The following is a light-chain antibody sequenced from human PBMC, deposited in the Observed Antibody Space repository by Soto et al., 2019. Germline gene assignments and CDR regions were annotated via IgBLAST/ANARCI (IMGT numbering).Light chain of an antibody. CDR3: ATCDSSLSAGV. CDR1: SSNIGNNY. Sequence: QSVLTQPPSVSAAPGQKVTISCSGSSSNIGNNYVSWYQQLPGTAPKLLIYDNDKRPSGIPDRFSGSKSGTSATLGVTGLQTGDEADYNCATCDSSLSAGVFGGGTKVTVL. J-gene: IGLJ2*01. CDR2: DND. V-gene: IGLV1-51*01.